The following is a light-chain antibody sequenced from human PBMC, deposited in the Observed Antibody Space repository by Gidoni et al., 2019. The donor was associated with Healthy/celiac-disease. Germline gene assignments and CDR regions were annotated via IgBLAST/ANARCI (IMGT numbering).Light chain of an antibody. Sequence: EIVLTQSPATLSLSPGARATLTCRASQIVSSYLAWYQQKPGQAPRLLIYDASNRATGIPARFSGSGSGTDFTLTISSLEPEDVAVYYCQQRSNRPLTFGGGTKVEIK. CDR3: QQRSNRPLT. CDR2: DAS. J-gene: IGKJ4*01. V-gene: IGKV3-11*01. CDR1: QIVSSY.